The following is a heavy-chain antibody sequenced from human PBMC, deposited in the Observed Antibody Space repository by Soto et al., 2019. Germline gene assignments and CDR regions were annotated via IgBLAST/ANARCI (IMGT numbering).Heavy chain of an antibody. J-gene: IGHJ5*02. Sequence: ASVKVSCKASGYSFTDYYIHWARQAPGQGLEWMGWINPHSGDTNYAQNFQGSVSLTRDTSTSTAYMELTSLTSDDTAVYFCAGVRDVVGGWFDPWGQGTLVTVYS. D-gene: IGHD1-26*01. CDR1: GYSFTDYY. CDR3: AGVRDVVGGWFDP. V-gene: IGHV1-2*04. CDR2: INPHSGDT.